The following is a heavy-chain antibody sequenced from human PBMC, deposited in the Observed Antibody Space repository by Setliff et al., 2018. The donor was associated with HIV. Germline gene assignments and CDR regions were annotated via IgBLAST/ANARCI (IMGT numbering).Heavy chain of an antibody. J-gene: IGHJ6*03. CDR3: ARGALVPAAIGAYYYYMDV. Sequence: RASVKVSCKASGYTFTSYTMNWVRQAPGQGLEWMGWINTNTGNPTYAPGFTGRFVFSLDTSVRTAYLQISSLKAEDTVVYYCARGALVPAAIGAYYYYMDVWGKGTTVTVSS. V-gene: IGHV7-4-1*02. CDR1: GYTFTSYT. D-gene: IGHD2-2*01. CDR2: INTNTGNP.